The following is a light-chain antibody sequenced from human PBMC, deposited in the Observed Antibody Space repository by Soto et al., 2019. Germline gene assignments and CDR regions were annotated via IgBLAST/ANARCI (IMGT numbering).Light chain of an antibody. J-gene: IGLJ2*01. V-gene: IGLV1-47*01. Sequence: QAVVTQSPSASGTPGQRVTISCSGSSANIGSNYVYWYQQFPGTAPRLLIYRADQRPSGVPDRFSGSKSGTSASLAIIGLRSEDEAAYYCAAWDDTVNGLVFGGGTKLTVL. CDR2: RAD. CDR3: AAWDDTVNGLV. CDR1: SANIGSNY.